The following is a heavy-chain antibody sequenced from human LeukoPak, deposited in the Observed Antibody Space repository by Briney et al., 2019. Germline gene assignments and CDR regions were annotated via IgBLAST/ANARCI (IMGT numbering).Heavy chain of an antibody. D-gene: IGHD6-19*01. J-gene: IGHJ5*02. CDR1: GFTFNNYG. Sequence: GSLRLSCAASGFTFNNYGMHWVRQAPGEGLEWVAFIRYNGNNQYYADSVKGRFTISRDNSKNTLYLQMNSLKGDDTAVYYCAKSVAGITWFDPWGQGTLVTVSS. CDR2: IRYNGNNQ. V-gene: IGHV3-30*02. CDR3: AKSVAGITWFDP.